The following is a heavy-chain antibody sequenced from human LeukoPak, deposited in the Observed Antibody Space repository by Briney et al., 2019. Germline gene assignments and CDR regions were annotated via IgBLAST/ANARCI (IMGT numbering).Heavy chain of an antibody. V-gene: IGHV4-4*07. CDR1: GAPISSST. Sequence: SETLSPTCPAPGAPISSSTGAWFGHPAGKGREGFGRIYTSGNTNYNPSLKSRVTISVDKSKNQFSLKLSSVTAADTAVYYCARVLVGANYYYYYMDVWGKGTTVTVSS. CDR2: IYTSGNT. D-gene: IGHD1-26*01. J-gene: IGHJ6*03. CDR3: ARVLVGANYYYYYMDV.